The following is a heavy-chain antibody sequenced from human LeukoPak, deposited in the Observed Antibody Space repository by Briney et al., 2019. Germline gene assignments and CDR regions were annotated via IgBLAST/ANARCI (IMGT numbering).Heavy chain of an antibody. Sequence: ASVKVSCKASGYTFTSYGISWVRQAPGQGLEWMGWISAYNGNTNYAQKLQGRVTMTTDTSTSTAYMELRSLRSDDTAVYYCARVDYDFWSGTENWFDPWGQGTLVTVSS. CDR2: ISAYNGNT. J-gene: IGHJ5*02. V-gene: IGHV1-18*01. D-gene: IGHD3-3*01. CDR3: ARVDYDFWSGTENWFDP. CDR1: GYTFTSYG.